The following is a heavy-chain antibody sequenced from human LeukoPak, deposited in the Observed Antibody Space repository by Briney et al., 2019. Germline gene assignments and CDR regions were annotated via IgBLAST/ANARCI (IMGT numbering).Heavy chain of an antibody. CDR1: GGSFSGYY. D-gene: IGHD1-26*01. J-gene: IGHJ4*02. CDR2: INHSGST. CDR3: ARGRDSGSYWRGKYFDY. V-gene: IGHV4-34*01. Sequence: SETLSLTCAVYGGSFSGYYWSWIRQPPGKGLEWIGEINHSGSTNYNPSLKSRVTISVDTSKNQFSLKLSSVTAADTAVYYCARGRDSGSYWRGKYFDYWGQGTLVTVSS.